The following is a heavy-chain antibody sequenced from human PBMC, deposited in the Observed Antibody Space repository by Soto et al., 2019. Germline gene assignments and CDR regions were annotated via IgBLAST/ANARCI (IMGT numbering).Heavy chain of an antibody. CDR2: INPSGGST. J-gene: IGHJ6*02. D-gene: IGHD2-8*01. CDR3: ARDLSNDIVLMVYEYYYYGMDV. V-gene: IGHV1-46*01. Sequence: GASVKVSCKASGYTFTSYYMHWVRQAPGQGLEWMGIINPSGGSTSYAQKFQGRVTMTRDTSTSTVYMELSSLRSEDTAVYYCARDLSNDIVLMVYEYYYYGMDVWGQGTTVTVSS. CDR1: GYTFTSYY.